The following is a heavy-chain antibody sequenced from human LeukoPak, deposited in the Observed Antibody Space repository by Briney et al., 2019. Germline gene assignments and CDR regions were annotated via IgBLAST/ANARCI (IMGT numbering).Heavy chain of an antibody. D-gene: IGHD2-15*01. CDR2: IYFSGST. V-gene: IGHV4-39*01. Sequence: PSETLSLTCTVSGGSITSTLYYWGWIRQPPGKGLEWIGSIYFSGSTDYNPSLKSRVTISVDTSRYQLSLKLNYVTAADTAVYYCARQGSGYARPLDSWGQGALVTVSS. CDR1: GGSITSTLYY. CDR3: ARQGSGYARPLDS. J-gene: IGHJ5*01.